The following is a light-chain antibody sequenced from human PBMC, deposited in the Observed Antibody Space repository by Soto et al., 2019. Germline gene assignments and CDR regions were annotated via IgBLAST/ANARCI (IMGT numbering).Light chain of an antibody. CDR2: GAS. J-gene: IGKJ5*01. CDR3: QQYGSSPFT. CDR1: ESISSTS. V-gene: IGKV3-20*01. Sequence: EIVLTQSPATLSLSPGERATLSCRVSESISSTSLAWYQQKPFQAPRLLIYGASTRATGVPDRFSGSESGTDFTLSISRLEPDDFVVYYCQQYGSSPFTFGQGTRLEIK.